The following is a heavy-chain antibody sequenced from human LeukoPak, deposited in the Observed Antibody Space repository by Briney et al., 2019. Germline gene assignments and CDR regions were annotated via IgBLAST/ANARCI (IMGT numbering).Heavy chain of an antibody. V-gene: IGHV5-51*01. Sequence: KSGESLKISCKGSGYRLNAYWIAWVRQMPGKGLEWMGIIYPDDSDTRYSPSFQGQVTISADKSVRTAYLQWSSLKASDTAMYYCARPNITSYYDSRGYDAFDVWGQGTMVTVSS. J-gene: IGHJ3*01. CDR3: ARPNITSYYDSRGYDAFDV. D-gene: IGHD3-22*01. CDR1: GYRLNAYW. CDR2: IYPDDSDT.